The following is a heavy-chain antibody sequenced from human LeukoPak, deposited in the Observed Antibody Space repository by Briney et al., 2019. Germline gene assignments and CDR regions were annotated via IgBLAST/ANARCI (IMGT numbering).Heavy chain of an antibody. Sequence: AGGSVRLSCAASGFTFGSYVMHWVRQAPGKGLEWVAIISYDGSNEYYADSVKGRFTISRDNSKNTLYLQMNSLGAEDSAVYYCARGNFYSGSGSSPLDYWGQGTVVTVSS. V-gene: IGHV3-30*04. D-gene: IGHD3-10*01. CDR2: ISYDGSNE. CDR1: GFTFGSYV. J-gene: IGHJ4*02. CDR3: ARGNFYSGSGSSPLDY.